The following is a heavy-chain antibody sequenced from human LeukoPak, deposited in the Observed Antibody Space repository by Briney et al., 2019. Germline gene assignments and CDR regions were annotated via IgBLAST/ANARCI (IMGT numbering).Heavy chain of an antibody. CDR3: ASHYYDSGGRVDY. V-gene: IGHV1-69*13. CDR1: GYTFTSYD. D-gene: IGHD3-22*01. Sequence: ASVKVSCKASGYTFTSYDINWVRQATGQGLEWMGGIIPIFGTANYAQKFQGRVTITADESTSTAYMELSSLRSEDTAVYYCASHYYDSGGRVDYWGQGTLVTVSS. J-gene: IGHJ4*02. CDR2: IIPIFGTA.